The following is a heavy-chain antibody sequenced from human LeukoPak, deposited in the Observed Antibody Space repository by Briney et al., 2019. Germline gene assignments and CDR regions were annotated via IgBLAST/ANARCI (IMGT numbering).Heavy chain of an antibody. D-gene: IGHD3-10*01. CDR3: ARRFGELLSHAFDI. CDR2: MNPNSGNT. CDR1: GYTFTSYD. V-gene: IGHV1-8*03. Sequence: ASVKVSCKTSGYTFTSYDINWVRQATGQGLEWMGWMNPNSGNTGYAQKFQGRVTITRNTPISTAYMELSSLRSEDTAVYYCARRFGELLSHAFDIWGQGTMVTVSS. J-gene: IGHJ3*02.